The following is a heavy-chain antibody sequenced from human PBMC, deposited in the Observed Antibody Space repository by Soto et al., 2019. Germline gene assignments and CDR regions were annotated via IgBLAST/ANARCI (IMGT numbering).Heavy chain of an antibody. Sequence: QVQLVQSGAEVKKPGSSVKVSCKASGGTFNTYAISWVRQAPGQGLEWMGGIIPMYGTANYAQKFQGRVTSTADEFTAKADMELSSRGSDDTASYFCARIHCGSTSCFLSMSYYYFPMYVWGQGSAVDVAS. J-gene: IGHJ6*02. D-gene: IGHD2-2*01. CDR1: GGTFNTYA. V-gene: IGHV1-69*01. CDR3: ARIHCGSTSCFLSMSYYYFPMYV. CDR2: IIPMYGTA.